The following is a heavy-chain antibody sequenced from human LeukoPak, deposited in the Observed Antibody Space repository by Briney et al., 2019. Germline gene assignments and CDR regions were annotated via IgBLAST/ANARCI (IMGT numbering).Heavy chain of an antibody. CDR1: GFTFRSYA. CDR2: IYSGGST. J-gene: IGHJ4*02. CDR3: ARGEEY. V-gene: IGHV3-66*01. Sequence: GGSLRLSCAASGFTFRSYAMSWVRQGPGKGLEWVSVIYSGGSTYYADSVKGRFTISRDNSKNTLYLQMNSLRAEDTAVYYCARGEEYWGQGTLVTVSS.